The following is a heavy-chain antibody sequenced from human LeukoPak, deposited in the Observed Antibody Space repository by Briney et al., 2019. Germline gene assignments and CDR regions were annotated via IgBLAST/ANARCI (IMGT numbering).Heavy chain of an antibody. D-gene: IGHD5-18*01. Sequence: ASVKVSCKASGYNFINYGIGWVRQAPRQGLEWMGWITAGNGNTNYAQKVQGRVTMTTDTSTSTAYMELRSLRSDDTAVYFCARDSARGYSYGYNAFDIWGQGTMVTVSS. CDR3: ARDSARGYSYGYNAFDI. J-gene: IGHJ3*02. CDR1: GYNFINYG. V-gene: IGHV1-18*01. CDR2: ITAGNGNT.